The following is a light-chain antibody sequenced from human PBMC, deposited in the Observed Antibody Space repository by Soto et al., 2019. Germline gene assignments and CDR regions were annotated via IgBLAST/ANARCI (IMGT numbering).Light chain of an antibody. J-gene: IGKJ5*01. CDR3: QQRSNWIT. CDR1: QSVSTY. CDR2: GAS. V-gene: IGKV3-11*01. Sequence: EIVLTQSPATLSLSPGERAALSCRASQSVSTYLAWYQQKPGQAPRLLIYGASNRATGIPGRFSGSGSGTAFTLTISSLEPEDYAVYYCQQRSNWITFGQGTRLEIK.